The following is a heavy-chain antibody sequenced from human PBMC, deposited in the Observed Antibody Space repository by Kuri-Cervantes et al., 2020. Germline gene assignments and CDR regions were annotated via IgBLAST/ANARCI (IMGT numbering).Heavy chain of an antibody. CDR3: AKDSHVVFRGIAAGGY. D-gene: IGHD6-13*01. V-gene: IGHV1-18*04. Sequence: ASVKVSCKASGYTFTGYYMHWVRQAPGQGLEWMGWISAYNGNTNYAQKLQGRVTMTTDTSTSTAYMELRSLRSDDTAVYYCAKDSHVVFRGIAAGGYWGQGTLVTVSS. CDR2: ISAYNGNT. CDR1: GYTFTGYY. J-gene: IGHJ4*02.